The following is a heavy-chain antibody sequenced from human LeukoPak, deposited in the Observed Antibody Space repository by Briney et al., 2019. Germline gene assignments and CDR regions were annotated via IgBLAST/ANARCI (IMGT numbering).Heavy chain of an antibody. J-gene: IGHJ4*02. Sequence: GGSLRLSCAASGFTFSSYWMSWVRQAPGKGLESVANIKQDGSEKYYVDSVKGRFTISRDNAKNSLYLQMNGLRAEDTALYYCARFAYYYDSSGLDGKEDYWGQGTLVTVSS. CDR1: GFTFSSYW. CDR2: IKQDGSEK. V-gene: IGHV3-7*03. D-gene: IGHD3-22*01. CDR3: ARFAYYYDSSGLDGKEDY.